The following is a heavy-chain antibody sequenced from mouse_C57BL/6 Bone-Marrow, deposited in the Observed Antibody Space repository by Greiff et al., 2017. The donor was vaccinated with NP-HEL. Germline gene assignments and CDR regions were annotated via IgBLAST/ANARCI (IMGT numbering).Heavy chain of an antibody. CDR2: IYPGDGDT. CDR1: GYTFSTSW. V-gene: IGHV1-82*01. D-gene: IGHD6-1*01. CDR3: ARGESWGAFFDY. Sequence: QVQLQQSGPELVKPGASVKISCKASGYTFSTSWMNWMKQRPGKGLEWIGRIYPGDGDTHYSGNFEGKASLTADKSSNSAYMQLSSLTSDDSAVYFCARGESWGAFFDYGGQGTTLTVSS. J-gene: IGHJ2*01.